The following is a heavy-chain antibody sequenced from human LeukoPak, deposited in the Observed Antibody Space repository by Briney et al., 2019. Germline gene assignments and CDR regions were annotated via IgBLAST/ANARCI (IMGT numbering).Heavy chain of an antibody. CDR2: IYYSGST. V-gene: IGHV4-59*12. J-gene: IGHJ4*02. D-gene: IGHD3-3*01. Sequence: SETLSLTCTVSGGSISSYYWSWIRQPPGKGLEWIGYIYYSGSTNHNPSLKSRVTISVDRSKNQFSLKLSSVTAADTAVYYCARVWSGSFDYWGQGTLVTVSS. CDR1: GGSISSYY. CDR3: ARVWSGSFDY.